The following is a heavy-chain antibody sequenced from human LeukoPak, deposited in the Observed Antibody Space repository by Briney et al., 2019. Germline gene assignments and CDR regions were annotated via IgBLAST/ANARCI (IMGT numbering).Heavy chain of an antibody. CDR3: ARGLSGPYYYYYMDV. Sequence: ASVKVSCKASGYTFTNYGISWVRQAPGQGLEWMGWINPNNGGTNYAQKFQGRVTMTRDTSISTAYMELSRLRSDDTAVYYCARGLSGPYYYYYMDVWGKGTTVTVSS. CDR2: INPNNGGT. J-gene: IGHJ6*03. V-gene: IGHV1-2*02. D-gene: IGHD2-15*01. CDR1: GYTFTNYG.